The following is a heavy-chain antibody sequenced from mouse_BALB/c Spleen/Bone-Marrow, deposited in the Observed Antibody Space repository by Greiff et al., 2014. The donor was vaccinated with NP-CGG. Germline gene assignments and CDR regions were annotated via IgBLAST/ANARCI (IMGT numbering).Heavy chain of an antibody. Sequence: VQLKESGAELVKPGASVKLSCTASGFNIKDTYMHWVKQRPEQGLEWIGRIDPANGNTKYDPKFQGKATITADTSSNTAYLQLSSLTSEDTAVYYCARWEYYAMDYWGQGTSFTVSS. V-gene: IGHV14-3*02. D-gene: IGHD4-1*01. J-gene: IGHJ4*01. CDR1: GFNIKDTY. CDR3: ARWEYYAMDY. CDR2: IDPANGNT.